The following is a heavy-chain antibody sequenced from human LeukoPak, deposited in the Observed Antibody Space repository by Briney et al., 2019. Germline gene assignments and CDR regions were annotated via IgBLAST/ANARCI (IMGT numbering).Heavy chain of an antibody. D-gene: IGHD3-10*01. CDR3: TTVPTRFGELPIDY. CDR1: GFTFSNAW. Sequence: GGSLRLSCAASGFTFSNAWMCWVRQAPGKGLEWVGRIKSKTDGGTTDYAAPVKGRFTISRDDSKNTLYLQMNSLKTEDTAVYYCTTVPTRFGELPIDYWGQGTLVTVSS. V-gene: IGHV3-15*01. CDR2: IKSKTDGGTT. J-gene: IGHJ4*02.